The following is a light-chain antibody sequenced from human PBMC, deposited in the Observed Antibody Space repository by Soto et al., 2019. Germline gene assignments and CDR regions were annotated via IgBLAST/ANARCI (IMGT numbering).Light chain of an antibody. V-gene: IGKV3-20*01. CDR3: QQYGRSPPKT. Sequence: EIVLTQSPGTLSLSPGERAALSCMASQSVTSNYVAWYQQKPGQAPRLLIYGASTRATGIPDRFSGSGSGTDFTLAISRLESEDFAVYYCQQYGRSPPKTFGQGTKVEMK. CDR1: QSVTSNY. CDR2: GAS. J-gene: IGKJ1*01.